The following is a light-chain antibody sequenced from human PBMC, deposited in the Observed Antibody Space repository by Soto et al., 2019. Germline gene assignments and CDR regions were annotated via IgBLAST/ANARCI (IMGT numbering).Light chain of an antibody. Sequence: DIVMTQSPLSLPVTPGEPASISCRSSQSLLHSNGYNYLDWYLQKPGQSTHLLIYLGSNRASGVPDRFSGSGSGTDFTLKISRVEAEDVGVYYCMQALQTPPMYTFGQGTKLEIK. V-gene: IGKV2-28*01. J-gene: IGKJ2*01. CDR1: QSLLHSNGYNY. CDR3: MQALQTPPMYT. CDR2: LGS.